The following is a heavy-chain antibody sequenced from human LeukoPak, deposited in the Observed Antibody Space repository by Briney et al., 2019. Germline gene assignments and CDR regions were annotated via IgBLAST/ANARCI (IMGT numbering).Heavy chain of an antibody. V-gene: IGHV1-46*01. CDR3: ARGGYSGNYNSYFDY. CDR2: INPSVGST. CDR1: GYTFSNYF. J-gene: IGHJ4*02. Sequence: ASVKVSCKASGYTFSNYFIHWVRQAPGHGLEWMGIINPSVGSTTYAQKFQGRVTMTRDTSTTTVYMELSSLRSEDTAVYYCARGGYSGNYNSYFDYWGQGTLDTVSS. D-gene: IGHD1-26*01.